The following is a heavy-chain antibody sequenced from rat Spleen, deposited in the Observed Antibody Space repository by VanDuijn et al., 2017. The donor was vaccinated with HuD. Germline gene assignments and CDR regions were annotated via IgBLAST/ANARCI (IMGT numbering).Heavy chain of an antibody. CDR1: GYSISSAYR. CDR2: INSSGNT. CDR3: ARSPMAAYVMDA. J-gene: IGHJ4*01. Sequence: EVQLQESGPGLVKPSQSLSLTCSVTGYSISSAYRWNWIRKFPGNKLEWMGYINSSGNTNYNPSLKSRISISRDTSKNQFFLQVNSVTTEDTATYYCARSPMAAYVMDAWGQGASVTVSS. D-gene: IGHD1-12*02. V-gene: IGHV3-3*01.